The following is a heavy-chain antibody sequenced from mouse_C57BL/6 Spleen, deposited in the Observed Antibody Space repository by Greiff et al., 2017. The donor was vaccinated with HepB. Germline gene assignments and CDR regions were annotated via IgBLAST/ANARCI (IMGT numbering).Heavy chain of an antibody. CDR2: IYPGDGDT. V-gene: IGHV1-82*01. Sequence: VQLQQSGPELVKPGASVKISCKASGYAFSSSWMNWVKQRPGKGLEWIGRIYPGDGDTNYNGKFKGKATLTADKSSSTADMQLSSLTSEDSAVYFCASERLRDAMDYWGQGTSVTVSS. CDR3: ASERLRDAMDY. D-gene: IGHD2-4*01. CDR1: GYAFSSSW. J-gene: IGHJ4*01.